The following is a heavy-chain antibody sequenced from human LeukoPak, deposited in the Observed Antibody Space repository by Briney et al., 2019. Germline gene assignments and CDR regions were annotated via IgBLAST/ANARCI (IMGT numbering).Heavy chain of an antibody. D-gene: IGHD5-18*01. CDR3: ARVDTAMVGYFQH. V-gene: IGHV3-74*01. J-gene: IGHJ1*01. CDR2: INSDGSST. Sequence: GGSLRLSCAASGFTFSSYWMHWVRQAPGKGLVWVSRINSDGSSTSYADSVKGRFTISRDNAKNTLYLQMNRLRAEDTAVYYCARVDTAMVGYFQHWGQGTLVTVSS. CDR1: GFTFSSYW.